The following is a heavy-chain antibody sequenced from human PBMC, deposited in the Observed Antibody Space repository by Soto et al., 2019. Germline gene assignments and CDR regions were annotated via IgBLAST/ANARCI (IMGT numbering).Heavy chain of an antibody. CDR2: IYPGDSDT. J-gene: IGHJ6*02. CDR1: GYSFTSYW. D-gene: IGHD3-10*01. CDR3: ARHSRGNYYDSGSYFYGMDV. Sequence: PGESLKISCKGSGYSFTSYWIGWVRQMPGKGLEWMGIIYPGDSDTRYSPSFQGQVTISADKSISTAYLQWSSLKASDTAMYYCARHSRGNYYDSGSYFYGMDVWGQGTTVTVSS. V-gene: IGHV5-51*01.